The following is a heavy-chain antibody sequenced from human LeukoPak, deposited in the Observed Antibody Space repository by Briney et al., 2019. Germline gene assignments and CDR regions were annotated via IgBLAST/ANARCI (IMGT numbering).Heavy chain of an antibody. CDR2: IRQDGNEI. V-gene: IGHV3-7*01. D-gene: IGHD6-19*01. CDR1: GFMFTNYW. J-gene: IGHJ4*02. CDR3: ARVAVRGQPRCSSGCYFDC. Sequence: PGGSLRLSCAASGFMFTNYWMSWVRQAPGKGLEGVANIRQDGNEIYYEDSVKGRFTISRDNAKNSLYPHMNRLSTEDTAVSSCARVAVRGQPRCSSGCYFDCWGQGTLVTVSS.